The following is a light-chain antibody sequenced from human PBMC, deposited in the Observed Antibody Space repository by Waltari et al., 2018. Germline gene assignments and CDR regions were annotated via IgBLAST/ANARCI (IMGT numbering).Light chain of an antibody. Sequence: QSALTQPASVSGSPGQSVSISCTGTSRDAGDSNSVSWFQDRPGQGPKVIIYDVSDRPSGVPARFSSSKSGNTASLAISGLQAEDEADYYCSSESSDKVVLFGGGTKVTVL. CDR1: SRDAGDSNS. CDR2: DVS. V-gene: IGLV2-14*03. CDR3: SSESSDKVVL. J-gene: IGLJ3*02.